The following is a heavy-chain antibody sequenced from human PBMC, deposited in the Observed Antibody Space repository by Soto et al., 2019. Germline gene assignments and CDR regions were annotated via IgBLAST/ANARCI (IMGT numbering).Heavy chain of an antibody. V-gene: IGHV3-30-3*01. CDR2: ISYDGSNS. CDR3: ARDAAEWLLLPHYFDC. CDR1: GFTFSSYA. J-gene: IGHJ4*02. Sequence: QPGGSLRLSCAASGFTFSSYAMHWFRQAPGKGLEWVAVISYDGSNSYYADSVKGRFTISRDNSKNTLYLRMNSLRAEDTAVYYCARDAAEWLLLPHYFDCWGQGTLVTVSS. D-gene: IGHD3-22*01.